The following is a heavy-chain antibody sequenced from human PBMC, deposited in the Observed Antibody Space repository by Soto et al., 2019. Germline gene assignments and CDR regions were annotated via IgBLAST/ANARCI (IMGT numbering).Heavy chain of an antibody. CDR2: FDPEDGET. V-gene: IGHV1-24*01. CDR3: ARDKRYYDILTGYYPYYYYGMDV. J-gene: IGHJ6*02. Sequence: ASVKVSCKVSGYTLTELSMHWVRQAPGKGLEWMGGFDPEDGETIYAQKFQGRVTITADESTSTAYMELSSLRSEDTAVYYCARDKRYYDILTGYYPYYYYGMDVWCQGTTVTVSS. CDR1: GYTLTELS. D-gene: IGHD3-9*01.